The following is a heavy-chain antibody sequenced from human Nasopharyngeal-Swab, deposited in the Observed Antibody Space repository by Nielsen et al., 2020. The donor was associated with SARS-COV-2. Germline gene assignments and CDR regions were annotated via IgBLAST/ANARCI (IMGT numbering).Heavy chain of an antibody. V-gene: IGHV3-11*01. D-gene: IGHD3-9*01. CDR1: GFTFSDYY. Sequence: GESLKISCAASGFTFSDYYMSWIRQAPGKGLEWVSHISSSGSTIYYADSVKGRFTISRDNAKNSLYLQMNSLRAEDTAVYYCASRDATYYDILTGYQALYYFDYWGQGTLVTVSS. CDR3: ASRDATYYDILTGYQALYYFDY. CDR2: ISSSGSTI. J-gene: IGHJ4*02.